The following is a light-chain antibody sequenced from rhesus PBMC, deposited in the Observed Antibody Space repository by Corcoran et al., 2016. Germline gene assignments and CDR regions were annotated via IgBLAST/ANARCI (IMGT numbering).Light chain of an antibody. CDR3: LQHSNWPLT. CDR1: QSVSSS. CDR2: GAS. V-gene: IGKV3-24*01. J-gene: IGKJ4*01. Sequence: EIVMTQSPATLSLSPGERATLSCRARQSVSSSLAWYQQKPGQAPRLLIYGASSRATGIPDRFSGSGSGTDFTLTISSLEPEDVAVYYCLQHSNWPLTFGGGTKVELK.